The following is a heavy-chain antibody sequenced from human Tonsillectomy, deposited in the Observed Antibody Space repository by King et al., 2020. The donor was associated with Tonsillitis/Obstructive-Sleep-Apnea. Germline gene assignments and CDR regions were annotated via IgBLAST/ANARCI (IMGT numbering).Heavy chain of an antibody. CDR2: IYYSGST. V-gene: IGHV4-59*08. CDR3: AGLGCTNVVCYGYNDAESFQH. CDR1: GGSFSSYY. Sequence: QLQESGPGLVKPSETLSLTCTVSGGSFSSYYWSWIRQPPGKGLEWIGYIYYSGSTKYNPSLKSRVAMSVDTSKNLFSLMLTSVTAADTAVYYCAGLGCTNVVCYGYNDAESFQHWGQGTLVTVSS. D-gene: IGHD2-8*01. J-gene: IGHJ1*01.